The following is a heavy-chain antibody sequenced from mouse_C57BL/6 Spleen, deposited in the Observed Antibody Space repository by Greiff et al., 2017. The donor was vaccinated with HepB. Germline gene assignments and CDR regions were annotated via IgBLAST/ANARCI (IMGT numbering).Heavy chain of an antibody. D-gene: IGHD2-3*01. CDR2: INPNNGGT. V-gene: IGHV1-22*01. CDR3: ARYGYYGDYFDY. J-gene: IGHJ2*01. CDR1: GYTFTDYN. Sequence: EVQLQQSGPELVKPGASVKMSCKASGYTFTDYNMHWVKQSHGKSLEWIGYINPNNGGTSYNQKFKGKATLTVNKSSSTAYMELRSLTSEDSAVYYWARYGYYGDYFDYWGQGTTLTVSS.